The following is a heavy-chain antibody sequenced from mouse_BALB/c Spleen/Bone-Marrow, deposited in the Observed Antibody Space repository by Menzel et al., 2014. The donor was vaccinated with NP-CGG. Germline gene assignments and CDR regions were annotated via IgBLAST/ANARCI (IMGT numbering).Heavy chain of an antibody. CDR1: GYSITSGYS. CDR3: ARDGSLYYFDY. J-gene: IGHJ2*01. CDR2: IHYSGST. Sequence: EVQLQQSGPDLVKPSQSLSPTCTVTGYSITSGYSWHWIRQFPGNKLEWMGYIHYSGSTHYNPSLKSRISITRDTSKNQFFLQLNSATTEDTAAYYCARDGSLYYFDYWGQGTTLTVSS. D-gene: IGHD1-1*01. V-gene: IGHV3-1*02.